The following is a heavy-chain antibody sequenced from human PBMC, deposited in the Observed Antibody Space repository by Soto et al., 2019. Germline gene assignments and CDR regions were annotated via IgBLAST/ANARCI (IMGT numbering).Heavy chain of an antibody. CDR3: AKSCRLERYYH. J-gene: IGHJ4*02. D-gene: IGHD2-2*01. CDR2: IYHTGST. Sequence: TLSLTCNVSGDSLHSVAYYWVWIRQCAGRERQWIGHIYHTGSTNYHPSDRSLLTMAVDTSKTAFSLSRRPVNSVDAGVYYCAKSCRLERYYHWGQGTPVTVSS. CDR1: GDSLHSVAYY. V-gene: IGHV4-61*03.